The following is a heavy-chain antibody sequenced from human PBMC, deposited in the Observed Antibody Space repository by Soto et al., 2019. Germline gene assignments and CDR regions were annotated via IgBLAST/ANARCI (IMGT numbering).Heavy chain of an antibody. D-gene: IGHD6-19*01. CDR1: GFTFSSYW. CDR2: IKQDGSEK. V-gene: IGHV3-7*01. CDR3: ARGLYSSGWIFNY. Sequence: EVQLVESGGGLVQPGGSLRLSCAASGFTFSSYWMSWVRQAPGKGLELVANIKQDGSEKYYVDSVKGRFTISRDNAKNSLYLQMNSLRAEDTAVYYCARGLYSSGWIFNYWGQGTLVTVAS. J-gene: IGHJ4*02.